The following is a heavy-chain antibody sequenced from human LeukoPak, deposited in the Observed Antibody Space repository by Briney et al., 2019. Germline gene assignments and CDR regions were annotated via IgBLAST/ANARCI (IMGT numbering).Heavy chain of an antibody. CDR2: IYYSGST. Sequence: SETLSLTCTVSGGSVSSNNYYWSWIRQPPGKGLEWIGYIYYSGSTNYNPSLKSRVTISVDTSKNQFSLKLSSVTAADTAVYYCARDRIRFLEWLARNYYYYYGMDVWGQGTTVTVSS. CDR3: ARDRIRFLEWLARNYYYYYGMDV. V-gene: IGHV4-61*01. D-gene: IGHD3-3*01. CDR1: GGSVSSNNYY. J-gene: IGHJ6*02.